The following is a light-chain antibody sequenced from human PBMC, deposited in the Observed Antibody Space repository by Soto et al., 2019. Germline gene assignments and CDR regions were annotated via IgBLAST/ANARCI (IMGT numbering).Light chain of an antibody. Sequence: AIRMTQSPSSLSASTGDRVTITCRASQYITSYLAWYQQKPGKAPKLLIYAASTLQSGFPSRFSGSGSGTDFTLTITCLQSEDFATYYCQQYYSYPRTFGQGTKVEIK. J-gene: IGKJ1*01. V-gene: IGKV1-8*01. CDR3: QQYYSYPRT. CDR1: QYITSY. CDR2: AAS.